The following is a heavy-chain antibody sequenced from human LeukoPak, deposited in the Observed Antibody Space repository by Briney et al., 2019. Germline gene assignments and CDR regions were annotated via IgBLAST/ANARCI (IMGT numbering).Heavy chain of an antibody. CDR1: GFTFDDYA. V-gene: IGHV3-9*01. CDR3: AKDSLQQLDSFGY. Sequence: SGRSLRLSCAASGFTFDDYAMHWVRQAPGKGLEWVSGISWNSGSIGYADSVKGRFTISRDNAKNSLHLQMNSLRAEDTALYYCAKDSLQQLDSFGYWGQGTLVTVSS. CDR2: ISWNSGSI. D-gene: IGHD6-13*01. J-gene: IGHJ4*02.